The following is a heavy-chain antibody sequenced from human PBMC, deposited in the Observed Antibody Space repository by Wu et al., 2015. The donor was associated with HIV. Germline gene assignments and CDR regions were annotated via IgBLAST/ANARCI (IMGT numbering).Heavy chain of an antibody. D-gene: IGHD3-22*01. V-gene: IGHV1-2*02. CDR3: ARDRHYDSSGPNYHYGMDV. Sequence: QVQLVQSGAEVKKPGASVKVSCKASGYTFTGYYMHWVRQAPGQGLEWMGWINPNSGVTNYAQKFQGRVIMTRDTSISTGYMEVSRLRSDDTAVYYCARDRHYDSSGPNYHYGMDVWGQGTTVTVSS. J-gene: IGHJ6*02. CDR1: GYTFTGYY. CDR2: INPNSGVT.